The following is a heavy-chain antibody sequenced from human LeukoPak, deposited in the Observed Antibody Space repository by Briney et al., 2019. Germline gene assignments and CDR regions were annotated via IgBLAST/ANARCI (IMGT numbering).Heavy chain of an antibody. D-gene: IGHD3-22*01. J-gene: IGHJ5*02. Sequence: SETLSLTCTVSGGSISSSSYYWGWIRQPPGKGLEWIGSIYYSGSTYYNPSLMSRVTISVDTSKNQFSLKLSSVTAADTAVYYCARTRDYNDRSGYYRAWFDLWGQGTLVTVSS. CDR1: GGSISSSSYY. CDR3: ARTRDYNDRSGYYRAWFDL. CDR2: IYYSGST. V-gene: IGHV4-39*01.